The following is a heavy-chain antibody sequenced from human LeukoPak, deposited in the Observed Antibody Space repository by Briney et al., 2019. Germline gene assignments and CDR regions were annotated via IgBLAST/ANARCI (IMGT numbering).Heavy chain of an antibody. Sequence: GGSLRLSCATSGFSFSNAWMNWIRQAPGKGLEWVSYISGSDNTIYYADSVKGRFTISRDNAKNSLYLQMNSLRAEDTAVYYCARRNAYCSTTSCSRASYYYYGMDVWGQGTTVTVSS. D-gene: IGHD2-2*01. CDR2: ISGSDNTI. CDR1: GFSFSNAW. V-gene: IGHV3-11*01. CDR3: ARRNAYCSTTSCSRASYYYYGMDV. J-gene: IGHJ6*02.